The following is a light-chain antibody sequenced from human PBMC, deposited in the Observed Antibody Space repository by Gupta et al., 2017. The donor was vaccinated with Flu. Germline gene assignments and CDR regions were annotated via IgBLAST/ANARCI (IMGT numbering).Light chain of an antibody. CDR3: QQRSSLPFT. Sequence: EIVLTQSPDFQSVTPRERVTITCRASQSIGTSLHWYQQKPDQSPKLLIKYASQSSSGVPSRFSGSGSGTDFTLTINSLEPDDAAAYYCQQRSSLPFTFGHGTKVDIK. CDR1: QSIGTS. CDR2: YAS. V-gene: IGKV6D-21*02. J-gene: IGKJ3*01.